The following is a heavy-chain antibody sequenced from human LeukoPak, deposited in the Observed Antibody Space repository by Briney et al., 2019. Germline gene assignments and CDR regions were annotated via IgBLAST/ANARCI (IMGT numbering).Heavy chain of an antibody. CDR1: GYSFTSYW. CDR2: IYPGDSET. Sequence: GESLKISCKGSGYSFTSYWIGWVRQMPGKGLEWMGIIYPGDSETRYSPSFQGQVTISANKSISTAYLQWSSLKASDTAMYYCARLPEVGDLDNWFDPWGQGTLVTVSS. CDR3: ARLPEVGDLDNWFDP. V-gene: IGHV5-51*01. D-gene: IGHD1-26*01. J-gene: IGHJ5*02.